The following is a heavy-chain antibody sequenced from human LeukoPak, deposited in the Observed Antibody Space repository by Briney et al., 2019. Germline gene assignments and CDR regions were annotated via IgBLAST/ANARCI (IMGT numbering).Heavy chain of an antibody. CDR3: ARDLGIADPSGAEY. CDR1: GFTFSSYA. D-gene: IGHD6-13*01. J-gene: IGHJ4*02. CDR2: ISYDGSNK. Sequence: GGSLRLSCAASGFTFSSYAMHWVRQAPGKGLEWVAVISYDGSNKYYADSVKGRFTISRDNSKNTLYLQMNSLRAEDTAVYYCARDLGIADPSGAEYWGQGTLVTVSS. V-gene: IGHV3-30-3*01.